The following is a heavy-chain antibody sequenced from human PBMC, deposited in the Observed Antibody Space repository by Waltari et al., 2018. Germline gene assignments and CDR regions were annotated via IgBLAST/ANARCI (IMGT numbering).Heavy chain of an antibody. Sequence: EVQLVESGGGLVQPGGSLRLSCAASGFTFSDHWMHWVRQDPGNGLVWVSGINADGTRISSADSVRGRFTVSRDNAKSTLYLQMNSLRAEDTALYYCASLYCGRDCYPRWGQGTLVTVSS. CDR1: GFTFSDHW. J-gene: IGHJ4*02. CDR3: ASLYCGRDCYPR. CDR2: INADGTRI. V-gene: IGHV3-74*03. D-gene: IGHD2-21*01.